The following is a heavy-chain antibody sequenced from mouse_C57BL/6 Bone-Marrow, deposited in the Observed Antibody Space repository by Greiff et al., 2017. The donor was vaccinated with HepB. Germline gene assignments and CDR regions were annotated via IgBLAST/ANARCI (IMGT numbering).Heavy chain of an antibody. V-gene: IGHV1-82*01. J-gene: IGHJ4*01. CDR1: GYAFSSSW. Sequence: VMLVESGPELVKPGASVKISCKASGYAFSSSWMNWVKQRPGKGLEWIGRIYPGDGDTNYNGKFKGKATLTADKSSSTAYMQLSSLTSEDSAVYFCARRGDGEEFYYAMDYWGQGTSVTVSS. CDR3: ARRGDGEEFYYAMDY. CDR2: IYPGDGDT.